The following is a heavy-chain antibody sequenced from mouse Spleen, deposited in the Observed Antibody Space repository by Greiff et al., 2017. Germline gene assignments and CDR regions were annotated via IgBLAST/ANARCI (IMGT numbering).Heavy chain of an antibody. CDR2: IDPSDSYT. V-gene: IGHV1-50*01. Sequence: QVQLQQPGAELVKPGASVKLSCKASGYTFTSYWMQWVKQRPGQGLEWIGEIDPSDSYTNYNQKFKGKATLTVDTSSSTAYMQLSSLTFEDSAVYYCARRGYGSSHYYAMDYWGQGTSVTVSS. CDR3: ARRGYGSSHYYAMDY. J-gene: IGHJ4*01. D-gene: IGHD1-1*01. CDR1: GYTFTSYW.